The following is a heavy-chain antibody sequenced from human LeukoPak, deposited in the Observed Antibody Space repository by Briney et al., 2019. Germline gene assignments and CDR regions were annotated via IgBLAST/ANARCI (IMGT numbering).Heavy chain of an antibody. Sequence: GGSLRLSCAASGFTFSSYGMHWVRQAPGKGLEWVAVISYDGSNKYYADSVKGRFTISGDNSKNTLYLQMNSLRAEDTAVYYCARTRGGITMIVVVISGVDYWGQGTLVTVSS. CDR2: ISYDGSNK. CDR3: ARTRGGITMIVVVISGVDY. CDR1: GFTFSSYG. J-gene: IGHJ4*02. V-gene: IGHV3-30*03. D-gene: IGHD3-22*01.